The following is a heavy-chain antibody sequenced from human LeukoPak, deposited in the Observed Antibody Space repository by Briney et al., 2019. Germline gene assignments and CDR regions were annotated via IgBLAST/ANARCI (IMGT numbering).Heavy chain of an antibody. V-gene: IGHV1-2*02. CDR2: INPNSGGT. J-gene: IGHJ3*02. CDR3: ARELTRLGSGSFGAFDI. CDR1: GGTFSDYS. D-gene: IGHD3-10*01. Sequence: ASVKVSCKASGGTFSDYSISWVRQAPGQGLEWMGWINPNSGGTNYAQKFQGRVTMTRDTSISTAYMELSRLRSDDTAVYYCARELTRLGSGSFGAFDIWGQGTMVTVSS.